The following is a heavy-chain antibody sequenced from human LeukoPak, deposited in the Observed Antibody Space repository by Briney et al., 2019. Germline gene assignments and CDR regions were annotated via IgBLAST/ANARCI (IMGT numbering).Heavy chain of an antibody. CDR2: ISSSSSYI. CDR3: ARDMKYYYDSSGYYRGDY. D-gene: IGHD3-22*01. Sequence: PGGSLRLSCAASGFTFSSYSVNWVRQAPGKGLEWVSSISSSSSYIYYADSVKGRFTISRDNAKNSLYLQMNSLRAEDTAVYYCARDMKYYYDSSGYYRGDYWGQGTLVTVSS. J-gene: IGHJ4*02. V-gene: IGHV3-21*01. CDR1: GFTFSSYS.